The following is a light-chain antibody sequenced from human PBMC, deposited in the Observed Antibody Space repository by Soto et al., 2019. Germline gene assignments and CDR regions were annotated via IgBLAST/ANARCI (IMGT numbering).Light chain of an antibody. CDR2: EVS. CDR3: TSFSSSSSHYV. Sequence: QSVLTQPASVSGSPGQSITISCTGTSSDVGLYNYVSWYQQHPGKAPKLMIYEVSNRPSGVSNRFSGSKSGNTASLTISGLQAEDDVDYYCTSFSSSSSHYVFVPGTKVPDL. CDR1: SSDVGLYNY. V-gene: IGLV2-14*01. J-gene: IGLJ1*01.